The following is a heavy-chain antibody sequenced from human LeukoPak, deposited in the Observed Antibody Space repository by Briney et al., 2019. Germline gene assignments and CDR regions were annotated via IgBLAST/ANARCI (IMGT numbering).Heavy chain of an antibody. V-gene: IGHV6-1*01. CDR1: GDNVSGNSTA. J-gene: IGHJ3*01. CDR2: TYYRSKWYN. CDR3: ARGGQGDGYSADEAFDF. Sequence: SQTLSLTCAISGDNVSGNSTAYNWIRQSPSRGLEWLGRTYYRSKWYNDYAVSVKSRITVNPDTSRNQLSLQLNSVTPEDTAVYYCARGGQGDGYSADEAFDFWGQGTMVIVSS. D-gene: IGHD5-24*01.